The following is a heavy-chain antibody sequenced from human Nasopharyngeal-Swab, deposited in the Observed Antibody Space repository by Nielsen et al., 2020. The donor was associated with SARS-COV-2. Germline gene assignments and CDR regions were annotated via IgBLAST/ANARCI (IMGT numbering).Heavy chain of an antibody. CDR2: ISYDGSNK. CDR1: GFTISSYA. CDR3: AREDPIAVAGNLDY. D-gene: IGHD6-19*01. Sequence: GESLKISCAASGFTISSYAMHWVRAAPGKGLEWVAVISYDGSNKYYADSVKGRFTISRDNSKNTLYLQMNSMRAEDTAVYYCAREDPIAVAGNLDYWGQGTLVTVSS. J-gene: IGHJ4*02. V-gene: IGHV3-30-3*01.